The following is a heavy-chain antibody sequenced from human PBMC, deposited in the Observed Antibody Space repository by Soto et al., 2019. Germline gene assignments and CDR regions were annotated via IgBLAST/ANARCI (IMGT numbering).Heavy chain of an antibody. CDR2: IYYSGST. J-gene: IGHJ5*02. V-gene: IGHV4-31*03. Sequence: SETLSVTCTVSGGSIISGGDYWSCIRQHPGKGLEWIGYIYYSGSTYYNPSLKSRVTISVDTSKNQFSLKLSSVTAADTAVYYCARVGGITGTTSVGTWGQGTLVTVSS. CDR1: GGSIISGGDY. D-gene: IGHD1-20*01. CDR3: ARVGGITGTTSVGT.